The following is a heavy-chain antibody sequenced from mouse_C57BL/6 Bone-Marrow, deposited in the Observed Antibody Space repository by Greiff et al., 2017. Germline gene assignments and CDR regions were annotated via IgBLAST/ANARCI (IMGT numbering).Heavy chain of an antibody. CDR1: GYTFTSYW. CDR3: ARSGDGYYWYFDV. V-gene: IGHV1-7*01. Sequence: VQLQQSGAELAKPGASVKLSCKASGYTFTSYWMHWVKQRPGQGLEWIGYINPSSGYTKYNQKFKDKATLTAYKSSSTAYMQLSSLTYEDSAVYYCARSGDGYYWYFDVWGTGTTVTVSS. J-gene: IGHJ1*03. CDR2: INPSSGYT. D-gene: IGHD2-3*01.